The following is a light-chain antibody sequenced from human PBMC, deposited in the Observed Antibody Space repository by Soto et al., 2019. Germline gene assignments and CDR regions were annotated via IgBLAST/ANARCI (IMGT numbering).Light chain of an antibody. J-gene: IGLJ2*01. CDR3: QSYDSSLSGVI. V-gene: IGLV2-8*01. CDR1: SSDVGAYNY. Sequence: QSALTQPPSASGSPGQSVTISCTGTSSDVGAYNYVCWYQQHPGKAPKLMIYEVNKRPSGVPDRFSGSKSGNTASLTVSGLQAGDEADYYCQSYDSSLSGVIFGGGTKLTVL. CDR2: EVN.